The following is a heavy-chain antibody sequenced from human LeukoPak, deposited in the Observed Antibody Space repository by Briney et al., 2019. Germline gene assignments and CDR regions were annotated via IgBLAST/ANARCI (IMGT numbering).Heavy chain of an antibody. CDR3: ARDGRGYSGYDSVYYYYMDV. V-gene: IGHV3-21*01. CDR2: ISSSSSYI. CDR1: GFTFSSYS. J-gene: IGHJ6*03. Sequence: PGGSLRLSCAASGFTFSSYSMNWVRQAPGKGLEWVSSISSSSSYIYYADSVKDRFTISRDNAKNSLYLQMNSLRAEDTAVYYCARDGRGYSGYDSVYYYYMDVWGKGTTVTVSS. D-gene: IGHD5-12*01.